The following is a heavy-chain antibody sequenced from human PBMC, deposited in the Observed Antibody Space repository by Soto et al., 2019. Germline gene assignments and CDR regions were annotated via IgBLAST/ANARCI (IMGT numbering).Heavy chain of an antibody. Sequence: PSETLSLTCTVSGGSVSSGSYYWSWIRQPPGKGLEWIGYIYYSGSTYYNPSLKSRVTISVDTSKNQFSLKLSSVTAADTAVYYCARGSSPGEHSGYDFDYWGQGTLVTVSS. J-gene: IGHJ4*02. CDR1: GGSVSSGSYY. V-gene: IGHV4-61*01. CDR3: ARGSSPGEHSGYDFDY. CDR2: IYYSGST. D-gene: IGHD5-12*01.